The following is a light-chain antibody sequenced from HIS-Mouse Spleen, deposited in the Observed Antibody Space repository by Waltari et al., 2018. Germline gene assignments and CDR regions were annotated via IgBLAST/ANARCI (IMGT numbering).Light chain of an antibody. CDR1: QSVLYSSNNKNY. CDR3: QQYYSTPIT. J-gene: IGKJ5*01. V-gene: IGKV4-1*01. Sequence: DIVMTQSPDSLAVSLGERATINCKSSQSVLYSSNNKNYLAWYQQKPGQPPKLLIYWASTRESGVPDRFRGSGSGTDFTLTISSLQAEDVAVYYCQQYYSTPITFGQVTRLEIK. CDR2: WAS.